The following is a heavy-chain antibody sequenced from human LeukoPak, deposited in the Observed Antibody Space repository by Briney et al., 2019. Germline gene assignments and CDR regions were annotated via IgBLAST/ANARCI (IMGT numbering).Heavy chain of an antibody. Sequence: TSETLSLTCTVSGGSISSDYWSWIRQSPGKGLEWIGYIYYTGSTNHNPSLKSRVTISMDTSENQFSLKLNSVTAADTAVYYCARASRDGYNYAVFDYWGQGTPVTVSS. CDR3: ARASRDGYNYAVFDY. D-gene: IGHD5-24*01. J-gene: IGHJ4*02. V-gene: IGHV4-59*01. CDR1: GGSISSDY. CDR2: IYYTGST.